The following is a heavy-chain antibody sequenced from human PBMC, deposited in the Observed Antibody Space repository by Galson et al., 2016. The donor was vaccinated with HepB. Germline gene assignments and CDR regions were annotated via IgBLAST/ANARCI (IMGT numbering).Heavy chain of an antibody. CDR3: AKFASGTYYSDSFDY. V-gene: IGHV3-23*01. CDR1: GFTFSNYA. Sequence: SLRLSCAASGFTFSNYAVSWVRQAPGKGLEWVSLITGSGGSTYYADSVKGRFTISRDNSRNTLYLQMNSLRTEDTAVYYCAKFASGTYYSDSFDYWGQGTLVTVSS. D-gene: IGHD3-10*01. CDR2: ITGSGGST. J-gene: IGHJ4*02.